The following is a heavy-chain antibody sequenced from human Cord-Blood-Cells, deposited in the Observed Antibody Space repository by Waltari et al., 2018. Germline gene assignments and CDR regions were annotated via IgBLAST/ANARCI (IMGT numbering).Heavy chain of an antibody. V-gene: IGHV4-34*01. D-gene: IGHD2-2*01. CDR1: GGSFSGYY. Sequence: QVQLQQWGAGLLKPSETLSLTCAVYGGSFSGYYWSWIRQPPGKGLEWIGEINHSGSTNYNPSLKSRVTISVDTSKNQFSLKLSSVTAADTAVYYCARGRVPAAQWWFDPWGQGTLVTVSS. CDR3: ARGRVPAAQWWFDP. J-gene: IGHJ5*02. CDR2: INHSGST.